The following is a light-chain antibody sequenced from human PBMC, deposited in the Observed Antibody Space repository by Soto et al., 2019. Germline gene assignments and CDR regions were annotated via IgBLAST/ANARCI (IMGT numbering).Light chain of an antibody. CDR3: QQSYSTPIT. Sequence: IPRTQSLSSLSASLGDRVTITCRASQSISSYLNWYQQKPGKAPKLLIYAASSLQSGVPSRFSGSGSGTDFTLTISSLQPEDFATYYCQQSYSTPITFGQGTRLEIK. V-gene: IGKV1-39*01. CDR1: QSISSY. CDR2: AAS. J-gene: IGKJ5*01.